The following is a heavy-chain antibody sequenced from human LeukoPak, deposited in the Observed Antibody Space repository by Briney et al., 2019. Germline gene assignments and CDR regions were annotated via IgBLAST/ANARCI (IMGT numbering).Heavy chain of an antibody. CDR1: GFTFSNYG. CDR2: ISYDGSNK. Sequence: QTGGSLRLSCAASGFTFSNYGMHWVRQAQGKGLEWVAVISYDGSNKYYADSVKGQFTISRDKSKNTLYLQMNSLRAEDTAMYYCAKVKDDGYLKNYLDCWGQGTLVTVSS. CDR3: AKVKDDGYLKNYLDC. V-gene: IGHV3-30*18. J-gene: IGHJ4*02. D-gene: IGHD3-16*02.